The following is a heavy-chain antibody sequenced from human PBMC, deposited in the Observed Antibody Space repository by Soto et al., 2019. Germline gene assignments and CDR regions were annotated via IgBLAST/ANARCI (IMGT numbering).Heavy chain of an antibody. V-gene: IGHV3-30-3*01. CDR1: GFTFSSYA. CDR2: TSYDGSNK. Sequence: GGSLRLSCAASGFTFSSYAMHWVRQAPGKGLEWVAVTSYDGSNKYYADSVKGRFTISRDNSKNTLYLQMNSLRAEDTAVYYCAREYGDYNAFDIWGQGTMVTVSS. J-gene: IGHJ3*02. D-gene: IGHD4-17*01. CDR3: AREYGDYNAFDI.